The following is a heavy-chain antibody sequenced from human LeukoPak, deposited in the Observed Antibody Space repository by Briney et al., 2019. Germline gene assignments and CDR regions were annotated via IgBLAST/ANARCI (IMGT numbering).Heavy chain of an antibody. J-gene: IGHJ4*02. CDR1: GGSFSGYY. Sequence: SETLSLICAVYGGSFSGYYWSWIRQPPGKGLEWIGEINHSGSTKYNPSLKSRVTISGDTSKNQFSLKLRSVTAADTAVYYCARAPCRGASWCGIVFDYWGQGTLVTVSS. D-gene: IGHD1-26*01. V-gene: IGHV4-34*01. CDR3: ARAPCRGASWCGIVFDY. CDR2: INHSGST.